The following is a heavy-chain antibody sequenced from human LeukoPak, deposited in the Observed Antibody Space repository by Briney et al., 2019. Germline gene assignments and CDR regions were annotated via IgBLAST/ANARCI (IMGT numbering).Heavy chain of an antibody. V-gene: IGHV4-39*01. Sequence: SETLSLTCTVSGGSISSSSYYWGWIRQPPGKGLEWIGSIYYSGSTYYNPSLKSRVTISVDTSKNQFSLKLSSVTAADTAVYYCARLMTGTLGDYWGQGTLVTVSS. J-gene: IGHJ4*02. CDR1: GGSISSSSYY. CDR2: IYYSGST. CDR3: ARLMTGTLGDY. D-gene: IGHD1-7*01.